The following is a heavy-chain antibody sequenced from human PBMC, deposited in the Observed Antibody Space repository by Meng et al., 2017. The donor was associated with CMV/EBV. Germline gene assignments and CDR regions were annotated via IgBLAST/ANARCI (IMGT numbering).Heavy chain of an antibody. D-gene: IGHD5-12*01. V-gene: IGHV4-34*01. Sequence: GSLRLSCAVYGGSFSGYYWSWIRQPPGKGLEWIGEINHSGSTNYNPSLKSRVTISVDTSKNQFSLKLSSVTAADTAVYYRARGKVDIVNWGQGTLVTVSS. J-gene: IGHJ4*02. CDR2: INHSGST. CDR3: ARGKVDIVN. CDR1: GGSFSGYY.